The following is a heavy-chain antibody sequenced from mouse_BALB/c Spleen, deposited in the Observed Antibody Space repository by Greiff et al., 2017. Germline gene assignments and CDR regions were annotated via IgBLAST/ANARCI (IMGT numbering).Heavy chain of an antibody. Sequence: VKLMESGAELVRPGASVTLSCKASGYTFTDYEMHWVKQTPVHGLEWIGAIDPETGGTAYNQKFKGKATLTADKSSSTAYMELRSLTSEDSAVYYCTRGYWGDYWGQGTSVTVSS. V-gene: IGHV1-15*01. J-gene: IGHJ4*01. D-gene: IGHD2-3*01. CDR2: IDPETGGT. CDR3: TRGYWGDY. CDR1: GYTFTDYE.